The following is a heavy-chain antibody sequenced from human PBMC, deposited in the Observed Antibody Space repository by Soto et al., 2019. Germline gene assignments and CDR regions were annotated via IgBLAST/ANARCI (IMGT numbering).Heavy chain of an antibody. Sequence: SETLSLTCTVSGGSISSSYWSWIRQSPGKGLEWIGYISHLENTYLHPSFKSRLTMSIDRTRNQFSLKLSSVTAADMAVYYCARGGGYDSFDYWGQGVLVTVSS. CDR1: GGSISSSY. CDR3: ARGGGYDSFDY. CDR2: ISHLENT. J-gene: IGHJ4*02. D-gene: IGHD5-12*01. V-gene: IGHV4-59*04.